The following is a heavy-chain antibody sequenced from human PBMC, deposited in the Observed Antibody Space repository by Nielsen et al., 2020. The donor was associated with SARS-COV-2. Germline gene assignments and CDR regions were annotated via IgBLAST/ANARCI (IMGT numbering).Heavy chain of an antibody. Sequence: GSSLKISCAASGFTFSSYAMHWVRQAPGKGLEWVAVISYDGSNKYYADSVKGRFTISRDNSKNTLYLQMNSLRAEDTAVYYCARDGGYCSGGSCYGVLDYWGQGTLVTVSS. CDR2: ISYDGSNK. J-gene: IGHJ4*02. CDR1: GFTFSSYA. CDR3: ARDGGYCSGGSCYGVLDY. V-gene: IGHV3-30-3*01. D-gene: IGHD2-15*01.